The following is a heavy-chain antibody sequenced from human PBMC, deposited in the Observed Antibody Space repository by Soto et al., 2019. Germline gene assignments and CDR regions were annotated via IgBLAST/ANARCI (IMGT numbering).Heavy chain of an antibody. J-gene: IGHJ6*02. CDR3: ARTSALPLGYPHGTDA. V-gene: IGHV2-70*13. Sequence: SGPTLVNPTQTLTLTCTFSGFSLNSNGMCVNWIRQPPGKALEWLALIDWDDDKYYSTSLKTRLTISRDTSKNQVVLTMTNMDPVDTATYYCARTSALPLGYPHGTDAWGQGTTVTVSS. CDR2: IDWDDDK. CDR1: GFSLNSNGMC. D-gene: IGHD7-27*01.